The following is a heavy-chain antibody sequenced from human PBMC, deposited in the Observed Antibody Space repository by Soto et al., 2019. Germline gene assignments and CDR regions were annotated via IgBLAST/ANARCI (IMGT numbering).Heavy chain of an antibody. CDR3: AKNDFWSGYPTYYYYYMDV. CDR2: ISGSGGST. D-gene: IGHD3-3*01. Sequence: GGSLRLSCAASGFTFSSYAMSWVRQAPGKGLEWVSAISGSGGSTYYADSVKGRFTISRDNSKNTLYLQMNSLRAEDTAVYYCAKNDFWSGYPTYYYYYMDVWGKGTTVTVSS. V-gene: IGHV3-23*01. J-gene: IGHJ6*03. CDR1: GFTFSSYA.